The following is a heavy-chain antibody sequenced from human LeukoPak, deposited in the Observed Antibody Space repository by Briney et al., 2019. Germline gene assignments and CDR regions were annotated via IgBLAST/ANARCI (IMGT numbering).Heavy chain of an antibody. D-gene: IGHD3-3*01. CDR3: ARDRRVTIFGVVIIGWFDP. Sequence: SQTLSLTCTVSGGSISSGDYYWGWIRQPPGKGPEWIGSIYYSGSTYYNPSLKSRVTISVDTSKNQFSLKLSSVTAADTAVYYCARDRRVTIFGVVIIGWFDPWGQGTLVTVSS. V-gene: IGHV4-39*07. CDR2: IYYSGST. J-gene: IGHJ5*02. CDR1: GGSISSGDYY.